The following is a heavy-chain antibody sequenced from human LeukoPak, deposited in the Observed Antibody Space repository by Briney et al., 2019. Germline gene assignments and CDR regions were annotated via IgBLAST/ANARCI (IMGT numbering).Heavy chain of an antibody. CDR2: INPNSGGT. Sequence: GASVKVSCKASGYTFTGYYMHWVRQAPGQGLEWMGRINPNSGGTNYAQKFQGRVTMTRGTSIGTAYMELSSLRSDDTAVYYCARPHYESSGLYVDAFDIWGQGTMVTVSS. CDR3: ARPHYESSGLYVDAFDI. V-gene: IGHV1-2*06. J-gene: IGHJ3*02. CDR1: GYTFTGYY. D-gene: IGHD3-22*01.